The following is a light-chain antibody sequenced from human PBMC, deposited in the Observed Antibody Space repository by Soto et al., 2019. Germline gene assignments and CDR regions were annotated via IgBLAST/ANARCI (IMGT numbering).Light chain of an antibody. Sequence: EIVMTQSPATVSVSPGKRATVSCRASQSISTNLAWYQQKPGQAPRLLIFGASNRATAVPARFTASGSGTEFTLTISSLQSEDFAFYYCQQYNTWPPLTFGGGTKVEI. V-gene: IGKV3-15*01. CDR1: QSISTN. CDR2: GAS. CDR3: QQYNTWPPLT. J-gene: IGKJ4*01.